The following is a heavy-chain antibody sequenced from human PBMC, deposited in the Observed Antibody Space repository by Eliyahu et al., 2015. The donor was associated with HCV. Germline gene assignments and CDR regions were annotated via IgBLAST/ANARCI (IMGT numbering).Heavy chain of an antibody. CDR3: ASTYGSGSYYTLTLNWFDP. CDR1: GGSISSSSYY. J-gene: IGHJ5*02. Sequence: QLQLQESGPGLVKPSETLSLTCTVSGGSISSSSYYWGWIRQPPGKGLEWIGSIYYSGSTYYNPSLKSRVTISVDTSKNQFSLKLSSVTAADTAVYYCASTYGSGSYYTLTLNWFDPWGQGTLVTVSS. CDR2: IYYSGST. V-gene: IGHV4-39*01. D-gene: IGHD3-10*01.